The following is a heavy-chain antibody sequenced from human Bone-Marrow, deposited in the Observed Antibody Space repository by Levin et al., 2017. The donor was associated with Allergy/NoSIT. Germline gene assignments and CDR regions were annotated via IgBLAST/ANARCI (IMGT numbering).Heavy chain of an antibody. CDR2: IYYGGRT. J-gene: IGHJ4*02. V-gene: IGHV4-59*11. CDR3: AKVDSSSWNPPEYYFDC. D-gene: IGHD6-13*01. Sequence: SQTLSLTCTVSGDALTSHYWSWIRQSAGKGLEWIGFIYYGGRTNYNPSLKSRVRISVDTSKNQFSLRLATVTAADTAVYYCAKVDSSSWNPPEYYFDCWGQGALVAVSS. CDR1: GDALTSHY.